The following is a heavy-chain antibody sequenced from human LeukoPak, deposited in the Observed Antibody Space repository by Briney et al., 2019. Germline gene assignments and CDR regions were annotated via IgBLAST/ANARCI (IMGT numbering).Heavy chain of an antibody. CDR1: GYTFINYG. CDR3: ARGIFGVVTYYYYYMDV. V-gene: IGHV1-18*01. Sequence: ASVKVSCKASGYTFINYGISWVRQAPGQGLEWMGWISAYNGNTNYAQKLQGRVTMTRDTSTTTAYMELRSLRSDDTAVHYCARGIFGVVTYYYYYMDVWGKGTTVTVSS. CDR2: ISAYNGNT. J-gene: IGHJ6*03. D-gene: IGHD3-3*01.